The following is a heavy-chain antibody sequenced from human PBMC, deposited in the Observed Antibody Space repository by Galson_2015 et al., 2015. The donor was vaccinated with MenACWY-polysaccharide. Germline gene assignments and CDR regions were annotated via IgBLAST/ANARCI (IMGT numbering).Heavy chain of an antibody. CDR1: GLTFKHYW. CDR3: ARGHYGMDV. V-gene: IGHV3-7*01. Sequence: SLRLSCAVSGLTFKHYWMSWVRQAPGKGLEWVANIKKDGSEKHCVDFVKGRFTISRDNGRSSLYLQMNGLRAEATAVYYCARGHYGMDVSGQGSTFSVS. CDR2: IKKDGSEK. J-gene: IGHJ6*02.